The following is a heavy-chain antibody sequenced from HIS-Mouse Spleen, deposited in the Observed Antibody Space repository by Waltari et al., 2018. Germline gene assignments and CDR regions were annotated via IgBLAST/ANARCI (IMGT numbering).Heavy chain of an antibody. CDR1: GYTFTSYD. CDR3: ARVYYDFWSGYYY. V-gene: IGHV1-8*01. D-gene: IGHD3-3*01. J-gene: IGHJ4*02. Sequence: QVQLVQSGAEVKKPGASVKVSCKASGYTFTSYDINWVRRASGQGLEWMGWMNHNSGNTGYAQKFQGRVTMTRNTSISTAYMELSSLRSEDTAVYYCARVYYDFWSGYYYWAQGTLVTVSS. CDR2: MNHNSGNT.